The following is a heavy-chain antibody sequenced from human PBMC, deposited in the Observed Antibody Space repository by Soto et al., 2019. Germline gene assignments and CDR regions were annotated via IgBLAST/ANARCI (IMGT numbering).Heavy chain of an antibody. CDR2: ISAYNGNT. CDR3: ARGGLGAALYYFGY. CDR1: GYTFTSYG. D-gene: IGHD1-26*01. V-gene: IGHV1-18*03. J-gene: IGHJ4*02. Sequence: QVQLVQSGAEVKKPGASVKVSCKASGYTFTSYGISWVRQAPGQGLEWMGWISAYNGNTNYAQKLQGRVTMTTDTSTSTAYKELRRLRSDGMAVYYCARGGLGAALYYFGYWGEGTLFTVSS.